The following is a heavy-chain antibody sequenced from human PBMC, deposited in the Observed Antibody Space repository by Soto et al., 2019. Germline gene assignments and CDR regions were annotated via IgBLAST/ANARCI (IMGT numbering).Heavy chain of an antibody. CDR3: AKEIDDYYDSSHNLVS. J-gene: IGHJ4*02. CDR1: GFTFASYA. CDR2: IHKSGSRT. Sequence: EVQLLASGGDLVQPGGSLRLSCVASGFTFASYAMNWFRQAPGKRLEWVSTIHKSGSRTYYAESVKGRFTISRDNSKSILYLHMNTLRAEDAAVYYCAKEIDDYYDSSHNLVSWGQGTLVTVSS. V-gene: IGHV3-23*05. D-gene: IGHD3-22*01.